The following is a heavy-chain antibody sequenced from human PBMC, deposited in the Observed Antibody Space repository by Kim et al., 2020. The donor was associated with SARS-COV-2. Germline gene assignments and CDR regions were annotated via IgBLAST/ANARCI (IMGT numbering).Heavy chain of an antibody. CDR1: GFTFSSYA. J-gene: IGHJ6*02. Sequence: GGSLRLSCAASGFTFSSYAMHWVRQAPGKGLEWVAVISYDGSNKYYADSVKGRFTISRDNSKNTLYLQMNSLRAEDTAVYYCASGRGSTFYYYGMDVWGQGTTVTVSS. CDR2: ISYDGSNK. CDR3: ASGRGSTFYYYGMDV. V-gene: IGHV3-30*04. D-gene: IGHD6-13*01.